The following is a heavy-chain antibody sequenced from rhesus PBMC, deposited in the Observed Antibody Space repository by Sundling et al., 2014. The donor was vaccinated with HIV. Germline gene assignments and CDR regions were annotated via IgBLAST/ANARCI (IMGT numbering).Heavy chain of an antibody. Sequence: EVQLVESGGGLVKPGGSLRLSCVASGFTFSNYIIHWVRQAPGKGLEWVSVISESGDTTYYADSLKGRFTVSRDNSKNTLSLQMNSLRPEDTAVYYCAKTGNSGWYWDYWGQGVLVTVSS. CDR3: AKTGNSGWYWDY. J-gene: IGHJ4*01. CDR1: GFTFSNYI. V-gene: IGHV3-100*01. D-gene: IGHD6-31*01. CDR2: ISESGDTT.